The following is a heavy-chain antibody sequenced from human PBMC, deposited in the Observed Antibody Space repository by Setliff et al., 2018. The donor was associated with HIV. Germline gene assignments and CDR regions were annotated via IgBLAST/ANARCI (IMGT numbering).Heavy chain of an antibody. J-gene: IGHJ3*02. V-gene: IGHV1-18*04. CDR1: GYTFTTYG. Sequence: ASVKVSCKASGYTFTTYGISWVRQAPGHGLEWMGWISVDNGDTNYAQKVQGRVSMTTDTSTSTAYMELRSLRFDDTAVYYCTRTSSSRPDAFDIWGQGTMVTVSS. CDR3: TRTSSSRPDAFDI. CDR2: ISVDNGDT. D-gene: IGHD6-13*01.